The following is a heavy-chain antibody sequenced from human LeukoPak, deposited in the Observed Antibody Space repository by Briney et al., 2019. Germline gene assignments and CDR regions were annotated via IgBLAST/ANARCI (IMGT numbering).Heavy chain of an antibody. D-gene: IGHD5-18*01. CDR2: MFSSGTT. CDR3: ARIVRDLRQLSDY. Sequence: SQTLSLTCTVSGASISSGDYYWSWIRQPPGKGLEWIGYMFSSGTTYYNPSLKSRLTISVDTSKNQFSLRVNSVTAADTAVYYCARIVRDLRQLSDYWGQGTLVTVSS. J-gene: IGHJ4*02. V-gene: IGHV4-30-4*08. CDR1: GASISSGDYY.